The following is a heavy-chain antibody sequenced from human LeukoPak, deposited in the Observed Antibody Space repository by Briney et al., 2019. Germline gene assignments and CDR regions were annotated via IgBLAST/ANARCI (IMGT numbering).Heavy chain of an antibody. V-gene: IGHV3-33*01. CDR2: IWHDGSHK. Sequence: GRSLRLSWAASGFAFNTYAMHWVRQPPGQGLEWVALIWHDGSHKFYSNSVRGQFTISRDNSKNTVSLQMNNLRPEDTAVYYCAREIFGSGSHPDFWGQGTLVTVSS. D-gene: IGHD3-10*01. CDR1: GFAFNTYA. CDR3: AREIFGSGSHPDF. J-gene: IGHJ4*02.